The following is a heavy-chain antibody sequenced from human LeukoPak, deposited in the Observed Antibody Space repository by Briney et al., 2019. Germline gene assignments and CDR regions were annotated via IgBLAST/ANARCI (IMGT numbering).Heavy chain of an antibody. CDR2: INHYGETT. CDR3: ARTRLGGVDAFDI. D-gene: IGHD3-16*01. Sequence: GGSLRLSCAASGFTFSSYAMNWVRQAPGKGLQWVSAINHYGETTYYADSVKGRFTISRDNSKNTLYLQMNSLRAEDTAVYYCARTRLGGVDAFDIWGQGTMVTVSS. V-gene: IGHV3-23*01. J-gene: IGHJ3*02. CDR1: GFTFSSYA.